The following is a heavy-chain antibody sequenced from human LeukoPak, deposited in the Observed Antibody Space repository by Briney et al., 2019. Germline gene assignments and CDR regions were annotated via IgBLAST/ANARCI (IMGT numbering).Heavy chain of an antibody. J-gene: IGHJ4*02. Sequence: GGSLRLSCAASGFTFSGYWMSWVRQAPGKGLEWVALIKADGSERYYVDSVKGRFTISRDNSKNTLYLQMSSLRPEDTAVYYCAKDKGREGDYWGQGNLVTVSS. CDR1: GFTFSGYW. CDR3: AKDKGREGDY. V-gene: IGHV3-7*01. CDR2: IKADGSER.